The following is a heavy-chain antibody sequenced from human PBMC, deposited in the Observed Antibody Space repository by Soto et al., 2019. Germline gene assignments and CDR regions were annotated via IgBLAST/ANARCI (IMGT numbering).Heavy chain of an antibody. CDR3: AKDPYPYVVRAAAGMRGGYFDY. Sequence: EVQLVESGGGLVQPGRSLRLSCAGAGFTFDDYAMHWFRQAPGKGLEWVSGISWNSGSIGYADSVKGRFTISRDNAKNPLYPQMNSLRAEDTALYYCAKDPYPYVVRAAAGMRGGYFDYWGQGTLVTVS. V-gene: IGHV3-9*01. CDR1: GFTFDDYA. CDR2: ISWNSGSI. D-gene: IGHD6-13*01. J-gene: IGHJ4*02.